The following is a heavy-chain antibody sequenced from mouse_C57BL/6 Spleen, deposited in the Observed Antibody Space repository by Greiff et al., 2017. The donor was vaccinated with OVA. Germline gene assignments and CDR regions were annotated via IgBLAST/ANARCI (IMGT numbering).Heavy chain of an antibody. CDR3: AREGGGRGILAY. Sequence: EVHLVESGGGLVKPGGSLKLSCAASGFTFSSYAMSWVRQTPEKRLEWVATISDGGSYTYYPDNVKGRFTISRDNAKNNLYLQMSHLKSEDTAMYYCAREGGGRGILAYWGQGTLVTVSA. CDR2: ISDGGSYT. J-gene: IGHJ3*01. D-gene: IGHD3-3*01. CDR1: GFTFSSYA. V-gene: IGHV5-4*01.